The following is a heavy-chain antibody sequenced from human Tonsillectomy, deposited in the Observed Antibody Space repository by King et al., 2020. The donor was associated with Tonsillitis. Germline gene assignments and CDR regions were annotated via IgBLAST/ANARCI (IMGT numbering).Heavy chain of an antibody. CDR2: ISYDGSNK. V-gene: IGHV3-33*05. D-gene: IGHD3-16*01. CDR3: ARDRLNANWFDP. CDR1: GFTFSSYG. J-gene: IGHJ5*02. Sequence: VQLVESGGGVVQPGRSLRLSCAASGFTFSSYGMHWVRQAPGKGLEWVAVISYDGSNKYYADSVKGRFTISRDNSKNTLYLQMNSLRAEDTAVYYCARDRLNANWFDPWGQGTLVTVSS.